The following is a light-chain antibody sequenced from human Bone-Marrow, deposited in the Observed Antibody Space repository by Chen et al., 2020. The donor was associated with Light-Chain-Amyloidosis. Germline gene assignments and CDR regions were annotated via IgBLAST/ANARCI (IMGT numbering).Light chain of an antibody. J-gene: IGKJ3*01. CDR2: SIS. Sequence: EIVMTQSPATLSVSPGERATLPCRPSQSISSSYLAWYHQKPGQAPRLLIYSISTRATGVPARVSGGGSGTEFTLTISNLQSEDLGVYYCQQHHKWPITFGPGTRVDIK. CDR1: QSISSSY. CDR3: QQHHKWPIT. V-gene: IGKV3-15*01.